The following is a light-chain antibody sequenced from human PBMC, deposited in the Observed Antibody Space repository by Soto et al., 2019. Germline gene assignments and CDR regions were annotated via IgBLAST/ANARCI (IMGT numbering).Light chain of an antibody. V-gene: IGKV3-20*01. CDR3: QQYDVSQYT. CDR2: AVS. Sequence: EIVLTQSPGTLSLSPGERATLSCRTSQSVSSNYFAWYQQKPGQAPRLLMYAVSNRATGIPDRFSGSGSGTDFTLTVSRLEPEDFAMYYCQQYDVSQYTFGQGTRLEI. CDR1: QSVSSNY. J-gene: IGKJ2*01.